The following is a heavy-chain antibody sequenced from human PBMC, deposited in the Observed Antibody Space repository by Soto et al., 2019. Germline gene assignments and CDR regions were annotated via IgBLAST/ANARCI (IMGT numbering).Heavy chain of an antibody. CDR3: ATYGSGTYKPTTFDY. CDR2: IYYSGST. CDR1: GGSISSGGDY. Sequence: QVQLQESGPGLVKPSKTLSLTCTVSGGSISSGGDYWGWIRQHPGKGLEWIGYIYYSGSTYYNPSLKSRVTISVYTSKNQFSLKLRSVTAADTAVYYCATYGSGTYKPTTFDYWGQGTLVTVSS. J-gene: IGHJ4*02. V-gene: IGHV4-31*03. D-gene: IGHD3-10*01.